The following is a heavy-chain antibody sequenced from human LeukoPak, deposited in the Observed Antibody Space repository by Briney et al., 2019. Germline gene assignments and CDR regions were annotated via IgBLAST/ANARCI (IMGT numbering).Heavy chain of an antibody. CDR2: IFYSGSP. CDR1: GGSISSYY. D-gene: IGHD1-20*01. V-gene: IGHV4-39*01. CDR3: ARLFYNWGIDY. Sequence: SETLSLTCTVSGGSISSYYWGWIRQPPGKGLEWVGTIFYSGSPYYNPSHKSRVTISVDTSKNRFSLKLISVTVADTAVYYCARLFYNWGIDYWGQGTLVTVSS. J-gene: IGHJ4*02.